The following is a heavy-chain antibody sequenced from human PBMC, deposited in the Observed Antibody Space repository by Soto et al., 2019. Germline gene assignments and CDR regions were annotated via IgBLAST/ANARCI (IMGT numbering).Heavy chain of an antibody. J-gene: IGHJ5*02. D-gene: IGHD5-18*01. Sequence: QVQLVQSGAEVKKPGASVKVSCKASGYSFSDYYIHWVRQAPGQGLEWMGWINPDSGGRNYAQKFQGRVTMTRDTSIRTAYMELSSLRSDDTAVYYCARMGYNSRDWFDPWGQGTLVTVSS. V-gene: IGHV1-2*02. CDR1: GYSFSDYY. CDR2: INPDSGGR. CDR3: ARMGYNSRDWFDP.